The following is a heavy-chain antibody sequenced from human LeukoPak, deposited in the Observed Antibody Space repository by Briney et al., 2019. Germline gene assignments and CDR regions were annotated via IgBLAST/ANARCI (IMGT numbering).Heavy chain of an antibody. D-gene: IGHD6-13*01. CDR3: AKGIAAAGLDY. CDR2: IYTSGST. J-gene: IGHJ4*02. CDR1: GGSISIYY. Sequence: SETLSLTCTVSGGSISIYYWSWIRQPAGKGLEWIGRIYTSGSTNYNPSLKSRVTISVDKSKNQFSLKLSSVTAADTAVYYCAKGIAAAGLDYWGQGTLVTVSS. V-gene: IGHV4-4*07.